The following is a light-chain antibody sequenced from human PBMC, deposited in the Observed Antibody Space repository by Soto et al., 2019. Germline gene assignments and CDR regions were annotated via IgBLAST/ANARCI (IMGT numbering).Light chain of an antibody. J-gene: IGLJ1*01. CDR1: SSDVGGYNY. CDR3: SSYAGSYTFV. CDR2: DVT. Sequence: QFVLTQPRSVSGSPGQSVTISCAGTSSDVGGYNYVSWYQQHPGTAPKLIIYDVTKWPSGVPDRFSGSKSGNTASLTISGLRAEDESDYFCSSYAGSYTFVFGTGTKVTVL. V-gene: IGLV2-11*01.